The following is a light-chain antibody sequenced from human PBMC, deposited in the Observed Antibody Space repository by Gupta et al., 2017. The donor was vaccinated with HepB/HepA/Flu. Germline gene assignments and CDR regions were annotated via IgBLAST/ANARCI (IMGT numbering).Light chain of an antibody. CDR3: EQYNQWPIT. Sequence: ERVMPHPPATLSVSPGERATLPCRASESVGTNLAWYQHKPGQAPRLLIYAISTRATGIPARFSGSGSGTEFTLTISSLQSEDFAIYYCEQYNQWPITFGQGTRLDIK. CDR1: ESVGTN. CDR2: AIS. J-gene: IGKJ5*01. V-gene: IGKV3-15*01.